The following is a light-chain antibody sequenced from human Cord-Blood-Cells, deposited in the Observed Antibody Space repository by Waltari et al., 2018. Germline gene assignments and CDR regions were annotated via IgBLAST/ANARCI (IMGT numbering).Light chain of an antibody. J-gene: IGLJ2*01. CDR1: SSDVGSYNL. CDR3: CSYAGSSTFVV. V-gene: IGLV2-23*03. Sequence: QSALTQPASVSRSPGQSITISCTGTSSDVGSYNLVSWYQQHPGKAPKLMIYEGSKRPSGVSNRFYGSKSGNTASLTISGLQAEDEADYYCCSYAGSSTFVVFGGGTKLTVL. CDR2: EGS.